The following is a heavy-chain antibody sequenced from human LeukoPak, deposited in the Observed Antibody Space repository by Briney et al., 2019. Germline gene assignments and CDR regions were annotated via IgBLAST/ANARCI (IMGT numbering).Heavy chain of an antibody. D-gene: IGHD3-22*01. CDR2: INHSGST. J-gene: IGHJ4*02. CDR1: GGSFSGYY. Sequence: SETLSLTCAVYGGSFSGYYWSWIRQPPGKGLEWIGEINHSGSTNYNPSLESRVTISVDTSKNQFSLKLSSVTAADTAVYYCARGHSSGYYVYFDYWGQGTLVTVSS. CDR3: ARGHSSGYYVYFDY. V-gene: IGHV4-34*01.